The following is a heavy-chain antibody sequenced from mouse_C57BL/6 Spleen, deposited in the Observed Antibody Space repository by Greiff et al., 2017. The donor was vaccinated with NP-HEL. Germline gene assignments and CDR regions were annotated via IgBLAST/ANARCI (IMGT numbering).Heavy chain of an antibody. CDR1: GFSLTSYG. Sequence: VQLQQSGPGLVQPSQSLSITCTVSGFSLTSYGVHWVRQSPGKGLEWLGVIWSGGSTDYNAAFISRLSISKDNSKSQVFFKMNSLQADDTAIYYCARSGYDYGYWYFDVWGTGTTVTVSS. J-gene: IGHJ1*03. D-gene: IGHD2-4*01. CDR3: ARSGYDYGYWYFDV. CDR2: IWSGGST. V-gene: IGHV2-2*01.